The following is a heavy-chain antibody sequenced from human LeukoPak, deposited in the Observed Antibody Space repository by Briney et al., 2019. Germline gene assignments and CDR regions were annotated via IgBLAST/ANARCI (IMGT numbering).Heavy chain of an antibody. CDR3: ARDGDTVLTRGYYYYMDV. CDR1: GFTFSSYT. CDR2: ISSSSSYI. D-gene: IGHD4-23*01. V-gene: IGHV3-21*01. Sequence: GGSLRLSCAASGFTFSSYTMNWVRQAPGKGLEWVSSISSSSSYIYYADSVKGRFTISRDNAKNSLHLQMNSLRAEDTALYYCARDGDTVLTRGYYYYMDVWGKGTTVTVSS. J-gene: IGHJ6*03.